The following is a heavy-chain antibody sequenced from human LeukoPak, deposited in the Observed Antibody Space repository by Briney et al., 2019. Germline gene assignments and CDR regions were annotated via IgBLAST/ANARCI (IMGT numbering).Heavy chain of an antibody. CDR1: GFTFSNFP. CDR2: ISADGAP. V-gene: IGHV3-23*01. D-gene: IGHD2-8*01. Sequence: PGGSLRLSCAASGFTFSNFPMNWVRQAPGRGLEWVAAISADGAPYYADAESVKGRFTISRDNSKNTLYLHMDSLRVEDTAVYYCGKDTEGVRAWFLFDYWGQGTLVTVSS. CDR3: GKDTEGVRAWFLFDY. J-gene: IGHJ4*02.